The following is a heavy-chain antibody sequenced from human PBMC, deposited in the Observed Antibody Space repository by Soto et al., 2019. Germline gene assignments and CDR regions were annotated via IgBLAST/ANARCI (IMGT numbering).Heavy chain of an antibody. Sequence: PSETLSLTCTVSGGSISSGDYYWSWIRQPPGKGLEWIGYIYYSGSTYYNPSLKSRVTISVDTSKNQFSLKLSSVTAADTAVYDCARGRGYGGYPANWLGPSGQGTLVTVSS. CDR2: IYYSGST. CDR3: ARGRGYGGYPANWLGP. J-gene: IGHJ5*02. CDR1: GGSISSGDYY. V-gene: IGHV4-30-4*01. D-gene: IGHD4-17*01.